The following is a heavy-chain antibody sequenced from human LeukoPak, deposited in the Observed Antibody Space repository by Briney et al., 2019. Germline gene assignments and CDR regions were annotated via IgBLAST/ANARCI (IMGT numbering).Heavy chain of an antibody. CDR1: GYTFTGYY. CDR2: INPNSGGT. D-gene: IGHD4-23*01. CDR3: AHKYGGNSLYDNWFDP. V-gene: IGHV1-2*02. J-gene: IGHJ5*02. Sequence: ASVKVSCKASGYTFTGYYMRWVRQAPGQGLEWMGWINPNSGGTNYAQKFQGRVTMTRDTSISTAYMELSRLRSDDTAVYYCAHKYGGNSLYDNWFDPWGQGTLVTVSS.